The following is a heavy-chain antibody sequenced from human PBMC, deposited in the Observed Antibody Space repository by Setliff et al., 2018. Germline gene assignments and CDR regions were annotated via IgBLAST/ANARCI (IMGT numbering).Heavy chain of an antibody. D-gene: IGHD5-12*01. V-gene: IGHV4-4*07. Sequence: SETLSLTCTVSGGSIINSYYWSWIRQPAGKGLEWIGRISTSGNTNYNPSLKSRVTVSLDTSKNQFSLKLTSMSAADTAVYYCARDQWVRSPPLYFSYSMDVWGQGTTVTVSS. CDR2: ISTSGNT. CDR1: GGSIINSYY. J-gene: IGHJ6*02. CDR3: ARDQWVRSPPLYFSYSMDV.